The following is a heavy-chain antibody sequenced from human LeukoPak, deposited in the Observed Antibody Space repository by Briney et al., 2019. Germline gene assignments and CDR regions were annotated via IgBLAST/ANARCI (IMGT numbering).Heavy chain of an antibody. Sequence: ASVKVSCKASGYTFTSYDINWVRQATGQGLEWMGWMNPNSGNTGYAQKFQGRVTMTRNTSISTAYMELSSLRSEDAAVYYCARAAGSGVATISTYFDYWGQGTLVTVSS. CDR2: MNPNSGNT. D-gene: IGHD5-12*01. CDR1: GYTFTSYD. CDR3: ARAAGSGVATISTYFDY. J-gene: IGHJ4*02. V-gene: IGHV1-8*01.